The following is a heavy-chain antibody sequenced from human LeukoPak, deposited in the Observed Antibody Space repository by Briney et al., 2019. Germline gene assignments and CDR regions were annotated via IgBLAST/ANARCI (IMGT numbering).Heavy chain of an antibody. V-gene: IGHV3-48*04. CDR2: ISSSSGTI. Sequence: GGSLRLSCAASGFTFSSYSMNWVRQAPGKGLEWVSYISSSSGTIYYADSVKGRFTISRDNAKNSLYLQMNSLRAEDTAEYYCARGAYEYYYDSSGYYGDWGQGTLVTVSS. CDR3: ARGAYEYYYDSSGYYGD. D-gene: IGHD3-22*01. CDR1: GFTFSSYS. J-gene: IGHJ4*02.